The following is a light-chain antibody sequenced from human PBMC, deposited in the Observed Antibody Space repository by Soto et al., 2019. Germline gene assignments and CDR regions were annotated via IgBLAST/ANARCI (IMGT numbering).Light chain of an antibody. CDR3: CSYAGSRNVV. CDR1: SSDVGSYNL. Sequence: QSVLTQPASVSGSPGQWITISCTGTSSDVGSYNLVSWYQQHPGKAPKLMIYEGSKRPSGVSNRFSGSKSGNTASLTISGLQAEDEADYYCCSYAGSRNVVFGGGTKVTVL. CDR2: EGS. V-gene: IGLV2-23*01. J-gene: IGLJ2*01.